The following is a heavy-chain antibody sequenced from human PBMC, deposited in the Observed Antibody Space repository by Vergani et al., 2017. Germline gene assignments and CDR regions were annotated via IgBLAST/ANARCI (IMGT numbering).Heavy chain of an antibody. J-gene: IGHJ3*01. D-gene: IGHD4-17*01. V-gene: IGHV3-33*06. CDR1: GFTFSSYG. CDR2: IWYDGSNK. CDR3: AKDYGDGDPFEL. Sequence: QVQLVESGGGVVQPGRSLRLSCAASGFTFSSYGMHWVRQAPGKGLEWVAVIWYDGSNKYYADSVKGRFTISRDNSNNTLYLQMNSLRAEDTDVYYCAKDYGDGDPFELWGRGTLVTVAS.